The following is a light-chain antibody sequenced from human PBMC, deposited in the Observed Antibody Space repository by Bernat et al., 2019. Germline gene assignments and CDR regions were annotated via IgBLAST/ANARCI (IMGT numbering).Light chain of an antibody. CDR3: QQHRRSYT. V-gene: IGKV3-20*01. J-gene: IGKJ2*01. CDR1: GNVVTK. CDR2: DAL. Sequence: DIVLTQSPDILSLSPGERATLSCRASGNVVTKLAWYQQKPGQAPRLLIHDALRRATDIPDRFSGSGSGTDFTLTISRVEPEDFAVYYCQQHRRSYTFGQGTLLEI.